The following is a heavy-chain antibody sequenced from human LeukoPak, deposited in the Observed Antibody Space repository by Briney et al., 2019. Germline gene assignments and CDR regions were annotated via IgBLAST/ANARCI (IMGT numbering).Heavy chain of an antibody. CDR3: ARSRNGYPFDD. Sequence: GGSLRLSCAASGFTFTGYWMSWVRQGPGKGREWVANIKEDGSAKYYADSVRGRFTISRDNAKNLLYLQMNSLRDEDTAVFYCARSRNGYPFDDWGQGTLVTVSS. V-gene: IGHV3-7*04. J-gene: IGHJ4*02. D-gene: IGHD5-24*01. CDR2: IKEDGSAK. CDR1: GFTFTGYW.